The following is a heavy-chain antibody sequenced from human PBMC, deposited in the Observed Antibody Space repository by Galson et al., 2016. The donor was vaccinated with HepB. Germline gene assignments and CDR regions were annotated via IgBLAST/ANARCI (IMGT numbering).Heavy chain of an antibody. CDR2: ISYSGST. Sequence: TLSLTCSVSGGSISNYFWSWIRQPPGKGLEWIGYISYSGSTNYNPSLKGRVSISVDTSKNQFSLKLSSLTAAHTAMYYCARDGADYGTFDPWGQGILVTVSS. D-gene: IGHD4-17*01. V-gene: IGHV4-59*01. J-gene: IGHJ5*02. CDR1: GGSISNYF. CDR3: ARDGADYGTFDP.